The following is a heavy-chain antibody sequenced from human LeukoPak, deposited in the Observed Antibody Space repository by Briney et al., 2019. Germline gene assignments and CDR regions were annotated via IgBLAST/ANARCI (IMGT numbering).Heavy chain of an antibody. CDR2: MNPNSGNT. D-gene: IGHD3-10*01. CDR1: GYTFTSYY. V-gene: IGHV1-8*02. Sequence: ASVKVSCKASGYTFTSYYMHWVRQAPGQGLEWMGWMNPNSGNTGYAQKFQGRVTMTRNTSISTAYMELSSLRSEDTAVYYCARGATMVRGVIHYWGQGTLVTVSS. CDR3: ARGATMVRGVIHY. J-gene: IGHJ4*02.